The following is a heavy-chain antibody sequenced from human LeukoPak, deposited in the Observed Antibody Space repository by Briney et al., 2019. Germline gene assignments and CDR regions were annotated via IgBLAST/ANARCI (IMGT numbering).Heavy chain of an antibody. Sequence: GGSLRLSCAASGFTFSSFSMSWVRQTPGKGLEWVSDISASASITNYADSVKGRFIISRDNSKNTLFLQMNSLTAEDTAVYYCATGAASIGWLSHDHWGQGTLVTVSS. V-gene: IGHV3-23*01. CDR2: ISASASIT. CDR3: ATGAASIGWLSHDH. CDR1: GFTFSSFS. J-gene: IGHJ4*02. D-gene: IGHD2-15*01.